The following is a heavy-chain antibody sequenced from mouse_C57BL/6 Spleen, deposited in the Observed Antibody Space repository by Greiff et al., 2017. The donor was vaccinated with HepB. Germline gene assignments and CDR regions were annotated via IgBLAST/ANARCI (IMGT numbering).Heavy chain of an antibody. CDR2: INPNNGGT. CDR3: ARGGLRRGYYYAMDY. D-gene: IGHD2-4*01. CDR1: GYTFTDYY. Sequence: EVKLQQSGPELVKPGASVKISCKASGYTFTDYYMNWVKQSHGKSLEWIGDINPNNGGTSYNQKFKGKATLTVDKSSSTAYMELRSLTSEDSAVYYCARGGLRRGYYYAMDYWGQGTSVTVSS. V-gene: IGHV1-26*01. J-gene: IGHJ4*01.